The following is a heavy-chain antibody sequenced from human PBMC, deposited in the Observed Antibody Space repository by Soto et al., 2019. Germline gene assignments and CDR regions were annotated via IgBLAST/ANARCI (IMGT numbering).Heavy chain of an antibody. CDR1: GYTFTSYY. J-gene: IGHJ6*03. V-gene: IGHV1-46*01. CDR2: INPSGGST. D-gene: IGHD2-2*01. Sequence: ASVKVSCKASGYTFTSYYMHWVRQAPGQGLEWMGIINPSGGSTSYAQKFQGSVTMTRDTSTSTVYMELSSLRSEDTAVYYCAGCSSTSCYSDYYMDVWGQGTTVTVSS. CDR3: AGCSSTSCYSDYYMDV.